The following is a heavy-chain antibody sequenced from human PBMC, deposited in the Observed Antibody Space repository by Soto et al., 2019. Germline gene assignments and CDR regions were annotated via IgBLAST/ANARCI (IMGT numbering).Heavy chain of an antibody. J-gene: IGHJ4*02. CDR2: IYHSGSP. Sequence: QVQLQESGPGLVKPSGTLSLTCAVSGGSISSSNWWRWVRQPPGKGLEWVGEIYHSGSPNYNPSHQSRVTISADKSKNQFSLELSSVTAADTAVYYCASASEKPGPIDYWGQGTLVTVSS. D-gene: IGHD3-10*01. CDR1: GGSISSSNW. V-gene: IGHV4-4*02. CDR3: ASASEKPGPIDY.